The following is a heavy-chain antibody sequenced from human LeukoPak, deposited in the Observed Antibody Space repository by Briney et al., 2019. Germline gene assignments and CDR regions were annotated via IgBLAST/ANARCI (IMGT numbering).Heavy chain of an antibody. Sequence: GSLRLSCTASGFTFSSYGMHWVRQAPGKGLEWVAFIRYDGSNKYYADSVKGRFTISRDNSKNTLYLQMSSLRTEDTAVYYCARGIVVVPAAISAPDYWGQGTLVTVSS. CDR2: IRYDGSNK. CDR1: GFTFSSYG. D-gene: IGHD2-2*02. CDR3: ARGIVVVPAAISAPDY. V-gene: IGHV3-30*02. J-gene: IGHJ4*02.